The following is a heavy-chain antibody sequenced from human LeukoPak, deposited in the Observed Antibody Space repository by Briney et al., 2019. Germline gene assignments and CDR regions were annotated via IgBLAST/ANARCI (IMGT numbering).Heavy chain of an antibody. CDR1: GGSFSGHY. D-gene: IGHD2-2*01. CDR3: ARPGGYCSSTSCNYYYYYMDV. V-gene: IGHV4-34*01. CDR2: INHSGST. Sequence: PSETLSLTCAVYGGSFSGHYWSWIRQPPGKGLEWIGEINHSGSTNYNPSLKSRVTISVDTSKNQFSLKLSSVTAADTAVYYCARPGGYCSSTSCNYYYYYMDVWGKGTTVTVSS. J-gene: IGHJ6*03.